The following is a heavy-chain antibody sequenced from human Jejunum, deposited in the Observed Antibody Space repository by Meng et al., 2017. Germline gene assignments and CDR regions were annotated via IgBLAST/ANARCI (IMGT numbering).Heavy chain of an antibody. D-gene: IGHD3-22*01. Sequence: QVQXXQSGAEVKKPGXAVKVSCKAPVLTFTGHHXXWVRQVPGQGFXXMGRINSNSXGTNYAXKFKGXFXMTSDYMELSRLXXXDTXXYYCXXXPYNYDNGGYYYRWGQGTLVTVSS. CDR2: INSNSXGT. V-gene: IGHV1-2*06. J-gene: IGHJ4*02. CDR3: XXXPYNYDNGGYYYR. CDR1: VLTFTGHH.